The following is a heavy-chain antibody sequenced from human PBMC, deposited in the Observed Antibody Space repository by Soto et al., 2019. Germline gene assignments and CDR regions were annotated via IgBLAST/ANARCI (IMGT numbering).Heavy chain of an antibody. CDR3: ARAYSSGWRRDFDY. V-gene: IGHV1-18*01. CDR1: GYTFTSYG. Sequence: ASVKVSCKASGYTFTSYGISWVRQAPGQGLEWMGWISANSGDTNYAQKFQGRVTMTTDTSTSTAYMELSRLRSDDTAVYYCARAYSSGWRRDFDYWGQETLVTVSS. D-gene: IGHD6-19*01. CDR2: ISANSGDT. J-gene: IGHJ4*02.